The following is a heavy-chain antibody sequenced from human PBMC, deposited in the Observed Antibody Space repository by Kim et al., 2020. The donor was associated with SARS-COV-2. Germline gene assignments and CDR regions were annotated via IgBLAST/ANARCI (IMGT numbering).Heavy chain of an antibody. V-gene: IGHV1-46*01. CDR3: ARDSRLVAGTGFDY. J-gene: IGHJ4*02. D-gene: IGHD6-19*01. Sequence: AKKFQGRVTMTRDTSTSTVYMELSSLRSEDTAVYYCARDSRLVAGTGFDYWGQGTLVTVSS.